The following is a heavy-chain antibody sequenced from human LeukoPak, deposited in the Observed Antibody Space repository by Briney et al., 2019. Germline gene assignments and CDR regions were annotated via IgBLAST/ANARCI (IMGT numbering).Heavy chain of an antibody. Sequence: SENISRACTVSGGSISSYYWSWIRQPAGKGLEWIGRIYSSGSTNYNPSLKSRVTMSVDSSKNQFSLKLSSVTAADTAVYYCARATGCSSTSCYNWFAPWGQ. D-gene: IGHD2-2*01. CDR2: IYSSGST. CDR3: ARATGCSSTSCYNWFAP. J-gene: IGHJ5*02. CDR1: GGSISSYY. V-gene: IGHV4-4*07.